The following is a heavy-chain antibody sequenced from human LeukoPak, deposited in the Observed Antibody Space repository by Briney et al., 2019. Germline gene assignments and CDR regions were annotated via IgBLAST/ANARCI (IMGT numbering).Heavy chain of an antibody. CDR1: GYSISSGYY. D-gene: IGHD3-22*01. CDR3: ARASDSSGYVYDY. CDR2: IYHSGST. Sequence: SETLSLTCTVSGYSISSGYYWGWIRQPPGKGLEWIGSIYHSGSTYYNPSLKSRVTISVDTSKNQFSLKLSSVTAADTAVYYCARASDSSGYVYDYWGQGTLVTVSS. V-gene: IGHV4-38-2*02. J-gene: IGHJ4*02.